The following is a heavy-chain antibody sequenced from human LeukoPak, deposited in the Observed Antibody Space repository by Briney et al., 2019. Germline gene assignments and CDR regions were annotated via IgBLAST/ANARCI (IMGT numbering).Heavy chain of an antibody. CDR1: GFTFSRYW. CDR3: ARVGPPYYYYMDV. V-gene: IGHV3-7*01. J-gene: IGHJ6*03. Sequence: GGSVRLSRAASGFTFSRYWMTWVRQAPGKGLEWVANIKQDGSEKYSVDSLKGRFTIFRDNAKKLLYLQMNSLRVEDTAVYYCARVGPPYYYYMDVWRKGTTVTVSS. CDR2: IKQDGSEK.